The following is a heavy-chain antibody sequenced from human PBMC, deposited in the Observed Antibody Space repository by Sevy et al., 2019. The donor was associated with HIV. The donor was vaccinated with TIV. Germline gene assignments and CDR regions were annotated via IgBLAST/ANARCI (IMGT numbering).Heavy chain of an antibody. J-gene: IGHJ6*02. CDR2: ISSSSSTI. D-gene: IGHD3-10*01. CDR1: GFTFSSYS. CDR3: ARVGTMVQGVIIKWGGYYYGMDV. V-gene: IGHV3-48*01. Sequence: GGSLRLSCAASGFTFSSYSMNWVRQAPGKGLEWVSYISSSSSTIYYADSVKGRFTISRDNAKNSLYLQMNSLRAEDTAVHYCARVGTMVQGVIIKWGGYYYGMDVWGQGTTVTASS.